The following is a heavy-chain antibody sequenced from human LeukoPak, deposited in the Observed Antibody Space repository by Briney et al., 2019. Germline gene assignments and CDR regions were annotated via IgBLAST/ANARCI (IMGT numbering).Heavy chain of an antibody. Sequence: GGSLRLSCAASGFIFTTYAMGWVRQAPGKGLEWVSSIKGGGGDPFYADSVKGRFTISGDNSKNTLFLQPNSLRAEDTAVYYCAKGGHDFNPFYWWGQGTLVTVSS. V-gene: IGHV3-23*01. CDR3: AKGGHDFNPFYW. CDR2: IKGGGGDP. D-gene: IGHD2-21*02. J-gene: IGHJ4*02. CDR1: GFIFTTYA.